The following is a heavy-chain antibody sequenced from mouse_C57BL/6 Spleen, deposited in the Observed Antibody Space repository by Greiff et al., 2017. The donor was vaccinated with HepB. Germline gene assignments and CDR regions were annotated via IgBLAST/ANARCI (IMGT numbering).Heavy chain of an antibody. D-gene: IGHD2-14*01. CDR2: ISSGSSTI. Sequence: DVQLQESGGGLVKPGGSLKLSCAASGFTFSDYGMHWVRQAPEKGLEWVAYISSGSSTIYYADTVKGRFTISRDNAKNTLFLQMTSLRSEDTAMYYCARRYWGYWGQGTTLTVSS. CDR3: ARRYWGY. J-gene: IGHJ2*01. V-gene: IGHV5-17*01. CDR1: GFTFSDYG.